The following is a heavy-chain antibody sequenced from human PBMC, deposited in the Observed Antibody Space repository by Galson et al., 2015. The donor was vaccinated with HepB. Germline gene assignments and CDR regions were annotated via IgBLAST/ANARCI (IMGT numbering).Heavy chain of an antibody. D-gene: IGHD2-2*02. J-gene: IGHJ3*02. CDR1: GYSFTSYW. CDR2: IYPGDSDT. CDR3: ARQPFLSARSWDIVVVPAAIRAFDI. V-gene: IGHV5-51*01. Sequence: QSGAEVKKPGESLKISCKGSGYSFTSYWIGWVRQMPGKGLEWMGIIYPGDSDTRYSPSFQGQVTISADKSISTAYLQWSSLKASDTAMYYCARQPFLSARSWDIVVVPAAIRAFDIWGQGTMVTVSS.